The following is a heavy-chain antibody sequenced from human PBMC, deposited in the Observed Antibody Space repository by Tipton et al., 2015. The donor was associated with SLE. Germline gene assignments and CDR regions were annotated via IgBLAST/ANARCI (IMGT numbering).Heavy chain of an antibody. Sequence: TLSLTCTVSGGSISSGDYYWSWIRQPPGKGLEWIGYIYYSGSTYYNPSLKSRVTISVDTSKNQFSLKLSSVTAADTAVYYCAGRIMITFGGPIGAFDIWGQGTMVTVSS. V-gene: IGHV4-30-4*01. CDR2: IYYSGST. J-gene: IGHJ3*02. D-gene: IGHD3-16*01. CDR3: AGRIMITFGGPIGAFDI. CDR1: GGSISSGDYY.